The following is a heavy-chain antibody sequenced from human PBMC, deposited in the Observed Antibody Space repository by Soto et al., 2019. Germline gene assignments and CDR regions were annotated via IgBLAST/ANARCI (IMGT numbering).Heavy chain of an antibody. V-gene: IGHV3-21*06. Sequence: PVGSLRFSCTASGFSFSSYTMNWVRQAPGKGLQWVASITNRGTHTYSADSVKGRFTISRDNDKNSLYLQMNNLRAEDTATYYCTRAHEVAWFDSWGLGTLVTVSS. CDR3: TRAHEVAWFDS. CDR1: GFSFSSYT. D-gene: IGHD2-15*01. CDR2: ITNRGTHT. J-gene: IGHJ5*01.